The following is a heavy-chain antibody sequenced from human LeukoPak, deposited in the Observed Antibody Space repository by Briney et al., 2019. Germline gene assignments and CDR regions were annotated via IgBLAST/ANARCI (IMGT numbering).Heavy chain of an antibody. Sequence: SQTLSLTCTVSGGSISSGSYYWSWIRQPAGKGLEWIGRIYTSGSTNYNPSLKSRVTISVDTSKNQFSLKLSSVTAADTAVYYCARVVVSARYYYYYMDVWGKGTTVTVSS. J-gene: IGHJ6*03. CDR2: IYTSGST. D-gene: IGHD2-15*01. CDR3: ARVVVSARYYYYYMDV. CDR1: GGSISSGSYY. V-gene: IGHV4-61*02.